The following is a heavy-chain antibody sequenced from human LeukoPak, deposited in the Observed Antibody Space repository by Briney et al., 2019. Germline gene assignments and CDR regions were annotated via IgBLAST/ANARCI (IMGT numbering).Heavy chain of an antibody. CDR3: ARGGPRSLHY. CDR2: INHSGST. Sequence: SETLSLTCAVYGGSFSGYYWSWIRQPPGKGLEWIGEINHSGSTNYSPSLKSRVTISVDTSKNQFSLKLSSVTAADTAVYYCARGGPRSLHYWGQGTLVTVSS. J-gene: IGHJ4*02. D-gene: IGHD3-10*01. V-gene: IGHV4-34*01. CDR1: GGSFSGYY.